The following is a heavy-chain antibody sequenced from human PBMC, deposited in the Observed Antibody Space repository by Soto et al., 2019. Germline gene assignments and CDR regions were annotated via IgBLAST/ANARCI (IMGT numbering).Heavy chain of an antibody. CDR2: IIPIFGTA. J-gene: IGHJ3*02. CDR1: GGTFSSYA. CDR3: AREATGPAFDI. V-gene: IGHV1-69*13. D-gene: IGHD5-12*01. Sequence: ASVKVSCKASGGTFSSYAISWVRQAPGQGLEWMGGIIPIFGTANYAQKFQGRVTITADESTSTAYMELSSLRSEDTAVYCCAREATGPAFDIWGQGTMVTVSS.